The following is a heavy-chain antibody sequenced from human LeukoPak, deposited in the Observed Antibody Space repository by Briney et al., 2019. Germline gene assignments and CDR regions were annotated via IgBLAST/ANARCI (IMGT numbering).Heavy chain of an antibody. CDR1: GYTFTGYY. CDR2: INPNGGDT. J-gene: IGHJ4*02. D-gene: IGHD6-19*01. V-gene: IGHV1-2*02. Sequence: ASVKVSCKASGYTFTGYYMHWVRQAPGQGLEWIGWINPNGGDTKYPQKFQGRVTMTRDMSINTAYMELSSLRSDDTAVYYCARRSVPGPFDYWGQGTLVTVSS. CDR3: ARRSVPGPFDY.